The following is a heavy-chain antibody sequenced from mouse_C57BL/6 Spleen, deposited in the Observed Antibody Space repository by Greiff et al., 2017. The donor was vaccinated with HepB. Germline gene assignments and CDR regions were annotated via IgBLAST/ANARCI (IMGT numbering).Heavy chain of an antibody. CDR2: INYDGSST. J-gene: IGHJ1*03. CDR3: ARYYYGTWYFDV. V-gene: IGHV5-16*01. Sequence: EVKLMESEGGLVQPGSSMKLSCTASGFTFSDYYMAWVRQVPEKGLEWVANINYDGSSTYYLDSLKSRFIISRDNAKNILYLQMSSLKSEDTATYYCARYYYGTWYFDVWGTGTTVTVSS. D-gene: IGHD1-1*01. CDR1: GFTFSDYY.